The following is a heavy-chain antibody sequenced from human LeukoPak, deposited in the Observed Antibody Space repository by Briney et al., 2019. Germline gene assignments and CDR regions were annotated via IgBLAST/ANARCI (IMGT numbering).Heavy chain of an antibody. J-gene: IGHJ3*01. Sequence: PGGSLRLSCAASGFTFSSYSMNWVRQAPGKGLEWVSYISSSSSTIYYADSVKGRFTISRDNAKNSLYLQMNSLRDEDTAVFYCVREGVDSPDDTLDVWGQGTMVLVSS. CDR3: VREGVDSPDDTLDV. CDR2: ISSSSSTI. D-gene: IGHD5-12*01. V-gene: IGHV3-48*02. CDR1: GFTFSSYS.